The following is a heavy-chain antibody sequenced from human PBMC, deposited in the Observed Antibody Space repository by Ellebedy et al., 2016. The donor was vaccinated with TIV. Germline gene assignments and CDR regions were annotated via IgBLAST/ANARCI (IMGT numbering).Heavy chain of an antibody. Sequence: PGGSLRLSCAASGFTFSSYWMHWVRQAPGKGLVWVSRVNSDGSSTSYADSVKGRFTISRDNAKNTLYLQMNSLRAEDTAVYYCARDHPLGIENFDYWGQGTLVTVSS. V-gene: IGHV3-74*01. CDR2: VNSDGSST. D-gene: IGHD7-27*01. CDR1: GFTFSSYW. J-gene: IGHJ4*02. CDR3: ARDHPLGIENFDY.